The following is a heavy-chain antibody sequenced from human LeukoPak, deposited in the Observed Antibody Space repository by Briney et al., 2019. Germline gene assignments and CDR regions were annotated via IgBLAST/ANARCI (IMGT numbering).Heavy chain of an antibody. V-gene: IGHV3-21*01. CDR1: GFIFSNSA. D-gene: IGHD1-26*01. CDR3: ARDPTYYLRYGYFDF. Sequence: GGSLRLSCAASGFIFSNSAMNWVRQAPGKGLEWVSSINTGSSHIYYADSVKGRFTISRDNAKNSVYLQMNSLRAEDTAVYYCARDPTYYLRYGYFDFWGQGILVTVSS. J-gene: IGHJ4*02. CDR2: INTGSSHI.